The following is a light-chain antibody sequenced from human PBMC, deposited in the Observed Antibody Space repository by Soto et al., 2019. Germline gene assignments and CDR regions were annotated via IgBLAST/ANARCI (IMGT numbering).Light chain of an antibody. CDR1: QSISSD. CDR2: AAS. CDR3: QQSYSTPPYT. J-gene: IGKJ2*01. V-gene: IGKV1-39*01. Sequence: EIQMTQSPSSLSASVGDRVTITCRASQSISSDLTWYQQKPGQAPKLLIYAASSMHSGVPSRFSGSGSGTDFTLTISSRQPEDVATYYCQQSYSTPPYTFGQGTKLEIK.